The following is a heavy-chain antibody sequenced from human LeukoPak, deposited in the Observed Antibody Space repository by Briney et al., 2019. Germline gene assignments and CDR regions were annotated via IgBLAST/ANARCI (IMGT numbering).Heavy chain of an antibody. Sequence: GESLKISCKGSGYSFTSYWISWVRQMPGKGLEWMGRIDPSDSYTNYSPSFQGHVTISADKSISTAYLQWSSLKASDTAMYYCARHGDGSASYYNFDYWGQGTLVTVSS. CDR2: IDPSDSYT. V-gene: IGHV5-10-1*01. J-gene: IGHJ4*02. CDR1: GYSFTSYW. D-gene: IGHD3-10*01. CDR3: ARHGDGSASYYNFDY.